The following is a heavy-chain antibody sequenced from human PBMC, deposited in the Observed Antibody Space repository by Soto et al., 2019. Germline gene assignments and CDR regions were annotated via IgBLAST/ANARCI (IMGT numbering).Heavy chain of an antibody. J-gene: IGHJ3*02. Sequence: GGSLRLSCAASGFTFSSYSMNWVRQAPGKGLEWVSSISSSSSYIYYADSVKGRFTISRDNAKNSLYLQMNSLRAEDTAVYYCARDNYGGNLSPSGAFDIWGQGTMVTVS. CDR1: GFTFSSYS. CDR2: ISSSSSYI. V-gene: IGHV3-21*01. D-gene: IGHD4-17*01. CDR3: ARDNYGGNLSPSGAFDI.